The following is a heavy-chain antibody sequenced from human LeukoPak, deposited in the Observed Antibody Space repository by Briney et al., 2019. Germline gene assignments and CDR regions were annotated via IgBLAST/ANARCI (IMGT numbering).Heavy chain of an antibody. Sequence: PSETLSLTCAVYGGSFSGYYWSWIRQPPGKGLEWIGEINHSGSTNYNPSLKSRVTISVDTSKNQFSLKLSSVTAADTAVYYCARDRSAVAGEPIDYWGQGTLVTVSS. CDR3: ARDRSAVAGEPIDY. CDR2: INHSGST. CDR1: GGSFSGYY. V-gene: IGHV4-34*01. D-gene: IGHD6-19*01. J-gene: IGHJ4*02.